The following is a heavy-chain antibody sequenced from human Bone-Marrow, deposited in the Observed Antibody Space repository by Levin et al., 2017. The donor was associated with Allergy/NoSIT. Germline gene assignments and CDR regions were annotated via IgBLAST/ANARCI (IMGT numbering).Heavy chain of an antibody. CDR2: INHSGRT. CDR1: GSSFSGYY. CDR3: ARVDKRFCTPTTCYGAFDS. D-gene: IGHD2-2*01. V-gene: IGHV4-34*01. J-gene: IGHJ4*02. Sequence: GSLRLSCVVYGSSFSGYYWTWVRQPPGKGLEWIAEINHSGRTNYSPSLESRVTMSVDTSKKQFSLNLASVTAADTAVYYCARVDKRFCTPTTCYGAFDSWGQGALVTVSS.